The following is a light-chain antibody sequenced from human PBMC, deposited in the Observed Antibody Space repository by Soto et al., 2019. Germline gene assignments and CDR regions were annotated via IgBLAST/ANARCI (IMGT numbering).Light chain of an antibody. Sequence: QSALTQPASVSGSPGQSITISCTGTSSDVGRYNLVSWYQQHPGKAPKLMIYEDTKRPSGVSNRFSGSKSGNTASLTISGLQAEDEADYYCNSYTTINTWVFGGGTKLTVL. V-gene: IGLV2-14*02. CDR1: SSDVGRYNL. J-gene: IGLJ3*02. CDR3: NSYTTINTWV. CDR2: EDT.